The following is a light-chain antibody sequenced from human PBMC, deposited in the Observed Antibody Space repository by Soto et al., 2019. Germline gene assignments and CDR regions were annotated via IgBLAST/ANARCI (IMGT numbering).Light chain of an antibody. CDR3: QEYNTNSRT. V-gene: IGKV1-5*03. Sequence: IQMTQSPSTLSASVGDTVTISCRASESIYSWLASYKQIPGKAPQLLIYKTSVLQGGVPSRFSGSGSGADYTLTISSLQPDDFATYFCQEYNTNSRTFGQGT. CDR1: ESIYSW. J-gene: IGKJ1*01. CDR2: KTS.